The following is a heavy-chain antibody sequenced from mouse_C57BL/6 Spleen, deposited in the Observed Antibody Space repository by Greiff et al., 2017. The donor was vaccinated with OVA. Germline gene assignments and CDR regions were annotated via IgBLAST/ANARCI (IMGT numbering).Heavy chain of an antibody. CDR2: IDPSDSYT. D-gene: IGHD1-2*01. Sequence: VQLQQPGAELVKPGASVKLSCKASGYTFTSYWMQWVKQRPGQGLEWIGEIDPSDSYTNYNQKFKGKATLTVDTSSSTAYMQLSSLTSEDSAVYYCARGGCYGGAYWGQGTLVTVSA. J-gene: IGHJ3*01. V-gene: IGHV1-50*01. CDR1: GYTFTSYW. CDR3: ARGGCYGGAY.